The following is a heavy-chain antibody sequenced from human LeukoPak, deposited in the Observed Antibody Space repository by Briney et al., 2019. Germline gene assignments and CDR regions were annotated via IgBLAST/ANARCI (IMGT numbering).Heavy chain of an antibody. Sequence: ASVKVSCKVSGYTLTELSMHWVRQAPGKGLEWMGGFEPEDGETIYAQKFQGRVTMTEDTSTDTAYMELSSLRSEDTAAYYCATVADFWSGYLKYYYMDVWGKGTTVTVPS. J-gene: IGHJ6*03. CDR2: FEPEDGET. CDR3: ATVADFWSGYLKYYYMDV. V-gene: IGHV1-24*01. CDR1: GYTLTELS. D-gene: IGHD3-3*01.